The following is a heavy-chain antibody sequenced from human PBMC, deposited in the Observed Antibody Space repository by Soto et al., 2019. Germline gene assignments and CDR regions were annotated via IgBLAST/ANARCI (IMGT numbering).Heavy chain of an antibody. J-gene: IGHJ4*02. CDR2: ISGSGSIT. V-gene: IGHV3-23*01. CDR3: AKDIRGLRGAYYFDN. D-gene: IGHD3-10*01. Sequence: EVQLLESGGGLVQPGGSLRLSCAASGFSFSSYAMTWVRQAPGKELEWVSAISGSGSITYYADSVKGRFTISRDNSKNTLDLQMNSLRAEDTAVYYCAKDIRGLRGAYYFDNWGQGILVTVSS. CDR1: GFSFSSYA.